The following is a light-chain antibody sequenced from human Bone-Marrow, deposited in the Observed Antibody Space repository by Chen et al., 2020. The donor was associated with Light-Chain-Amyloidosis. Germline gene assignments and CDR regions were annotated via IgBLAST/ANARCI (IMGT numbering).Light chain of an antibody. J-gene: IGLJ2*01. CDR1: SSNIGRNT. CDR2: RVD. CDR3: SAWDASLNGPV. Sequence: QSGLAQPPSASGTPGQRVTISCSGSSSNIGRNTVNWYQPLPGTGPKLLIYRVDQRPSGVPDRFAGSKSGTSASLAISGLQSEDEADYYCSAWDASLNGPVFGGGTKLTVL. V-gene: IGLV1-44*01.